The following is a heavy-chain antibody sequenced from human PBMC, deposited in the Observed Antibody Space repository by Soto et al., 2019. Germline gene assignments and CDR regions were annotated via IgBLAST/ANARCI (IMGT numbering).Heavy chain of an antibody. Sequence: ASVKVSCKASAYTFTSYDINWMRQAPGQGLEWMGWISAYNGNTNYAQKLQGRVTMTTDTSTSTAYMELRSLRSDDTAVYYCARDTFPSSSSPYWGQGTLVTVSS. D-gene: IGHD6-6*01. CDR2: ISAYNGNT. J-gene: IGHJ4*02. CDR3: ARDTFPSSSSPY. CDR1: AYTFTSYD. V-gene: IGHV1-18*01.